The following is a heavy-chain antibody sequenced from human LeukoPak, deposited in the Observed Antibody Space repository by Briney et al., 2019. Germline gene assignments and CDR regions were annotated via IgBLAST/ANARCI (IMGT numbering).Heavy chain of an antibody. Sequence: PSETLSLTCAVSGYSISSGYYWGWIRPPPGKGLEWIGSIYHSGSTYYNPSLKSRVTISVDTSKNQFSLKLSSVTAADTAVYYCARHISSRLEWLLLGHLDYWGQGTLVSVSS. CDR3: ARHISSRLEWLLLGHLDY. CDR1: GYSISSGYY. J-gene: IGHJ4*02. CDR2: IYHSGST. D-gene: IGHD3-3*01. V-gene: IGHV4-38-2*01.